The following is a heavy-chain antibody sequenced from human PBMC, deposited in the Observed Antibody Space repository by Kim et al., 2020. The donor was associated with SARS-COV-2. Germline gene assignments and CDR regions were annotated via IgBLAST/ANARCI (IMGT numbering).Heavy chain of an antibody. J-gene: IGHJ6*02. CDR3: ARNINDMLTGYYLYYYYGTDG. CDR2: IIPIFGTA. Sequence: SVKVSCKASGGTFSSYAISWVRQAPGQGLERMGGIIPIFGTANYAQKFQGRVTITADESTSTAYMELRSLRSEDTAVYYCARNINDMLTGYYLYYYYGTDGWGQGTTVTVSS. V-gene: IGHV1-69*13. D-gene: IGHD3-9*01. CDR1: GGTFSSYA.